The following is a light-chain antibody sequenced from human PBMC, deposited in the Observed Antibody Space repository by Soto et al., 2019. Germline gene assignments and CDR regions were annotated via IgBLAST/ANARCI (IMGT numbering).Light chain of an antibody. CDR1: QTISIY. CDR2: GAT. V-gene: IGKV1-39*01. CDR3: QESDSVPCT. J-gene: IGKJ2*02. Sequence: DIRMTQSPSSLSASVGDRVTITCRASQTISIYLNWYQVKPGKAPNLLIYGATRLQTGVPSRFTGSGSGTEFSLTITSLQPEDLATYFFQESDSVPCTFGQGTRLEIK.